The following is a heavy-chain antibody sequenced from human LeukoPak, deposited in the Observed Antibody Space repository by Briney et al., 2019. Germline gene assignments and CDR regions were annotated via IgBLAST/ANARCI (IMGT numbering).Heavy chain of an antibody. CDR2: ISAYNGNT. Sequence: GASVKVSCKASGYTFTSYGISWVRQAPGQGLEWMGWISAYNGNTNYAQKLQGRVTMTTDTSTSTAYMELSSLRSEDTAVYYCARGQPTDFYFDWLPSYYYYGMDVWGQGTTVTVSS. V-gene: IGHV1-18*01. J-gene: IGHJ6*02. CDR1: GYTFTSYG. D-gene: IGHD3-9*01. CDR3: ARGQPTDFYFDWLPSYYYYGMDV.